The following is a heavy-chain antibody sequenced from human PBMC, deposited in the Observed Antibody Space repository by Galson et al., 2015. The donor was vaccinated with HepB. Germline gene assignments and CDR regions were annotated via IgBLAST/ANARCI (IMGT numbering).Heavy chain of an antibody. CDR1: EDSVSSDSGA. CDR3: AAQQWLAKGNWFDP. V-gene: IGHV6-1*01. Sequence: CAISEDSVSSDSGAWSWIRQSPSRGLEWLGRTYYKSKWYNDYALSVKGRITINPDTSKNQFSLQLNSVTPEDTAVYYCAAQQWLAKGNWFDPWGQGTLVTVSS. CDR2: TYYKSKWYN. J-gene: IGHJ5*02. D-gene: IGHD6-19*01.